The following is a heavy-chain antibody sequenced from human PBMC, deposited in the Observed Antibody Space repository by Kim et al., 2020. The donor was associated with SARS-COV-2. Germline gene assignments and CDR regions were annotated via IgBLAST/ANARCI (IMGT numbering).Heavy chain of an antibody. CDR1: GYTFTSYD. J-gene: IGHJ6*03. V-gene: IGHV1-8*01. Sequence: ASVKVSCKASGYTFTSYDINWVRQATGQGLEWMGWMNPNSGNTGYAQKFQGRVTMTRNTSISTAYMELSSLRSEDTAVYYCARGIRRTTRARPYYYYYMDVWGKGTTVTVSS. D-gene: IGHD1-1*01. CDR3: ARGIRRTTRARPYYYYYMDV. CDR2: MNPNSGNT.